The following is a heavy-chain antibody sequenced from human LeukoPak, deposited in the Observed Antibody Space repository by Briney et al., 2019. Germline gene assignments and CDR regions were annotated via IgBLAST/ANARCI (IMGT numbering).Heavy chain of an antibody. CDR3: ARVSGADDY. V-gene: IGHV1-18*01. J-gene: IGHJ4*02. CDR2: ISGYNGNT. Sequence: SVKDSSKASGYTFTSSGISWVRQAPGQGREWMGWISGYNGNTNYAQKLQGRVTMTTDTSTSTAYMELRSLRSDDTAVYYCARVSGADDYWGQGTLVTVSS. CDR1: GYTFTSSG.